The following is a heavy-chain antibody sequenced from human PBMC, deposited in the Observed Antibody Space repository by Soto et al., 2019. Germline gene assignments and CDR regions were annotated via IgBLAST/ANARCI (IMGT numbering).Heavy chain of an antibody. D-gene: IGHD2-2*01. CDR2: INTEGDSA. Sequence: EVQLVESGGDLVQPGGSLRLSCAASGFTFTGHWMHWVRQVPGKGLVWVARINTEGDSANYADSVKGRLPISRDSATNTVYLQMNGLGVDDTSVYFCAREAGYCSTTSCYRRAFDTWGQGTMVTVSS. CDR1: GFTFTGHW. V-gene: IGHV3-74*01. CDR3: AREAGYCSTTSCYRRAFDT. J-gene: IGHJ3*02.